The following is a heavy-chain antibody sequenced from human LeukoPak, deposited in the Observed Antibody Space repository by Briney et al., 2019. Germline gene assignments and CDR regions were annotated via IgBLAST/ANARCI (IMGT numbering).Heavy chain of an antibody. V-gene: IGHV4-34*01. CDR3: ARGEPVDY. CDR2: INHSGST. Sequence: SETLSLTCAVYGGSFSGYYWSWIRQPPGKGLEWIGEINHSGSTNYNPSLKSRVTTSVDTAKNQFSLKVNSVTAADTAVYYCARGEPVDYWGQGTLVTVSS. D-gene: IGHD1-14*01. CDR1: GGSFSGYY. J-gene: IGHJ4*02.